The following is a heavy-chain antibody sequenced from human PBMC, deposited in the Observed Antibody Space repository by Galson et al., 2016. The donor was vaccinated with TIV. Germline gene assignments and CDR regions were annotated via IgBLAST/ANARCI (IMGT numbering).Heavy chain of an antibody. Sequence: SLRLSCAASGFTFDDYAMHWVRQAPGKGLEWVSGISWNSGNIDYADSVKGRFTISRDNAKNSLSLQMNSPRAEDTALYYCTKDINYDSSGYPYYMDVWGNGTTVTVSS. CDR1: GFTFDDYA. J-gene: IGHJ6*03. V-gene: IGHV3-9*01. CDR3: TKDINYDSSGYPYYMDV. D-gene: IGHD3-22*01. CDR2: ISWNSGNI.